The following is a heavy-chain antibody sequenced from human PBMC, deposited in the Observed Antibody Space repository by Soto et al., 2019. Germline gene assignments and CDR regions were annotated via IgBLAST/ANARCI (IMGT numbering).Heavy chain of an antibody. Sequence: QVQLVQSGAEVKKPGSSVKVSCKASGGSFSSYAISWVRQAPGQGLEWMGGIIPIFGTANYAQKFQGGVTITADESASTAYMELGSLRYEYTAVYYCASLLSPFGMDVWGQGTTVTVSS. CDR1: GGSFSSYA. CDR2: IIPIFGTA. J-gene: IGHJ6*02. CDR3: ASLLSPFGMDV. V-gene: IGHV1-69*01.